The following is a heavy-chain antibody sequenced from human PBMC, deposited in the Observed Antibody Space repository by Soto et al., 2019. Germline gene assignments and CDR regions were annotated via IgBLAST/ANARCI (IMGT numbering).Heavy chain of an antibody. CDR1: GGSISSGGYY. CDR3: ARDAGDGSGRYDRTYYDS. J-gene: IGHJ5*01. V-gene: IGHV4-31*03. Sequence: QVQLQESGPGLVKPSQTLSLTCTVSGGSISSGGYYWSWIRQHPGKGLEWIGYIYYSGSTYYNPSPRVRVPIQVEPSKTQSSLKLSPGPAAAPAVYYGARDAGDGSGRYDRTYYDS. CDR2: IYYSGST. D-gene: IGHD3-10*01.